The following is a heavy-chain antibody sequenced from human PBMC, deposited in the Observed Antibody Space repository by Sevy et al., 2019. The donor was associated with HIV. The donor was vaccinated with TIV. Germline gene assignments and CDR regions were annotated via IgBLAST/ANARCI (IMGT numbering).Heavy chain of an antibody. J-gene: IGHJ6*02. D-gene: IGHD2-15*01. CDR2: IKEDGSER. CDR1: GFTFNMYW. Sequence: GRSLRLSCAASGFTFNMYWMTWVRQAPGKGLEWVANIKEDGSERNYLDSVRGRFTSSRDNAKESLYLQINSLRAEDTAVYYCARHCSGGSCYSLLPHYYYGMDVWGQGTTVTVSS. V-gene: IGHV3-7*01. CDR3: ARHCSGGSCYSLLPHYYYGMDV.